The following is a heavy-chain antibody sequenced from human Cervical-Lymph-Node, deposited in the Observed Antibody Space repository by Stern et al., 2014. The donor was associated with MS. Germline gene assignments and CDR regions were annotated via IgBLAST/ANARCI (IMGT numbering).Heavy chain of an antibody. V-gene: IGHV1-24*01. D-gene: IGHD3-3*01. CDR2: FDPEAGET. J-gene: IGHJ6*02. CDR3: ATDRDDFRSGYSAPTKGYGLDV. Sequence: VQLVQSGAEVKKPGASVKVSCKVSGSTLTELSMHWVRQAPGKGLEWMGGFDPEAGETIYAQKFQGRVTMTEDTSTDTAYMELSSLRSEDTAVYYCATDRDDFRSGYSAPTKGYGLDVWGQGTTVTVTS. CDR1: GSTLTELS.